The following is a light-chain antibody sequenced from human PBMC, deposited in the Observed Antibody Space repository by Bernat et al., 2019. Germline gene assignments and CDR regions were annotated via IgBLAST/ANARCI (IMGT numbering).Light chain of an antibody. CDR1: SNNVGNQG. Sequence: QAGLTQPPSVSKGLRQTATLTCTGNSNNVGNQGAAWLQQHQGHPPKLLSYRNNNRPSGISERLSASRSGNTASLTITGLQPEDEADDYCSAWDSSLSAWVFGGGTKLTV. V-gene: IGLV10-54*01. CDR2: RNN. J-gene: IGLJ3*02. CDR3: SAWDSSLSAWV.